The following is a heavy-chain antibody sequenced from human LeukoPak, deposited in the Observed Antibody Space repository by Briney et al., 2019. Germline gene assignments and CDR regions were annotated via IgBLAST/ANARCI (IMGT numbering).Heavy chain of an antibody. Sequence: ASVKVSCKASGYTFTSYDINWVRQATGQGLEWMGWMNPNSGNTGYAQKFQGRVTMTRNTSISTAYMELSSLRSEDTAVYYCARDVGYCSSTSCSGQFDWGQGALVTVSS. CDR1: GYTFTSYD. V-gene: IGHV1-8*01. J-gene: IGHJ4*02. D-gene: IGHD2-2*01. CDR2: MNPNSGNT. CDR3: ARDVGYCSSTSCSGQFD.